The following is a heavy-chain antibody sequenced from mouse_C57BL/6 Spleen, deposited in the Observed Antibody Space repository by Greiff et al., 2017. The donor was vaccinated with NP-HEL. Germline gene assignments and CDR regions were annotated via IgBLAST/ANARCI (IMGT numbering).Heavy chain of an antibody. Sequence: EVQLQESGPELVKPGASVKMSCKASGYTFTDYNMHWVKQSHGKSLEWIGYINPNNGGTSYNQKFKGKATLTVNKSSSTAYMELRSLTSEDSAVYYCARGRIYYDYETPFYAMDYWGQGTSVTVSS. CDR2: INPNNGGT. CDR3: ARGRIYYDYETPFYAMDY. J-gene: IGHJ4*01. D-gene: IGHD2-4*01. CDR1: GYTFTDYN. V-gene: IGHV1-22*01.